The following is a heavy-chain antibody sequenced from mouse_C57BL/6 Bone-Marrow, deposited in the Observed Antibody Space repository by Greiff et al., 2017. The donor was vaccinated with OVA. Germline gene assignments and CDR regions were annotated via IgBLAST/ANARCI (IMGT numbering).Heavy chain of an antibody. CDR2: ISNGGGST. D-gene: IGHD1-1*01. CDR3: ARQYGRGAMDY. V-gene: IGHV5-12*01. Sequence: EVMLVESGGGLVQPGGSLKLSCAASGFTFSDYYMYWVRQTPEKRLEWVAYISNGGGSTYYPDTVKGRFTISRDNAKNTLYLQMSRLKSEDTAMYYCARQYGRGAMDYWGQGTSVTVSS. J-gene: IGHJ4*01. CDR1: GFTFSDYY.